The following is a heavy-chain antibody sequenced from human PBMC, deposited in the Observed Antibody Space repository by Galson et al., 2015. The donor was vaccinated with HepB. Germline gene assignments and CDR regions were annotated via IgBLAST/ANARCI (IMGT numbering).Heavy chain of an antibody. D-gene: IGHD3-3*01. J-gene: IGHJ6*03. V-gene: IGHV1-69*13. CDR3: ASTSTIFGVVTDYYYYYMDV. Sequence: SVKVSCKASGGTFSSYAISWVRQAPGQGLEWMGGIIPIFGTANYAQKFQGRVTITADESTSTAYMELSSLRSEDTAVYYCASTSTIFGVVTDYYYYYMDVWSKGTTVTVSS. CDR2: IIPIFGTA. CDR1: GGTFSSYA.